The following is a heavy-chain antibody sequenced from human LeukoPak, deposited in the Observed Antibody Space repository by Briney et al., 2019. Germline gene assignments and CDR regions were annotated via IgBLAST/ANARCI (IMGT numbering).Heavy chain of an antibody. CDR2: IYYSGRT. D-gene: IGHD4-23*01. CDR3: ARIHGGSRLRYFAFDH. Sequence: KTSETLSLTCTVSGSSINSSNCFWGWIRQPPGKGLEWIGNIYYSGRTWYNPSLKSRVTISVDTSKSQFSLRLNSVTAADTAVYYCARIHGGSRLRYFAFDHWGQGTLATVSS. CDR1: GSSINSSNCF. V-gene: IGHV4-39*07. J-gene: IGHJ4*02.